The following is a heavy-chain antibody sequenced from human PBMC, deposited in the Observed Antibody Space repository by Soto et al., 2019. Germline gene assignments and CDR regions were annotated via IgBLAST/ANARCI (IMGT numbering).Heavy chain of an antibody. V-gene: IGHV4-30-2*01. CDR2: IYHSGAT. J-gene: IGHJ2*01. D-gene: IGHD1-26*01. Sequence: SETLSLTCAVSGGSISSGGYSWTWIRQTPGKGLEWIGHIYHSGATSYNPSLKSRVTISLDRSRNHFSLDLSSVTAADTAVYYCARGMYGNYYYYWYLDDWGRGTLVTVSS. CDR3: ARGMYGNYYYYWYLDD. CDR1: GGSISSGGYS.